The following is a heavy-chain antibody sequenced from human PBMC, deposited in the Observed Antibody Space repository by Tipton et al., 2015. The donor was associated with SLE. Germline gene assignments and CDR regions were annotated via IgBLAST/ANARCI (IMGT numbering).Heavy chain of an antibody. Sequence: SLRLSCAASGFTFSSYGVHWVRPAPGKGLEWVAFIRYDGSNKYYADSVKGRFTISRDNSKNTLYLQMNSLRAEDTAVYYCAKADSSGWSPFDYWGQGTLVTVSS. CDR3: AKADSSGWSPFDY. CDR1: GFTFSSYG. J-gene: IGHJ4*02. V-gene: IGHV3-30*02. CDR2: IRYDGSNK. D-gene: IGHD6-19*01.